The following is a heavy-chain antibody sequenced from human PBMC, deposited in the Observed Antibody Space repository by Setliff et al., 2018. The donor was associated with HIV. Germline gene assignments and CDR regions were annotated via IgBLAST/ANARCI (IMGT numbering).Heavy chain of an antibody. J-gene: IGHJ3*02. CDR2: IYTSGST. D-gene: IGHD3-22*01. CDR1: GATIHYHY. Sequence: PSETLSLTCSISGATIHYHYWSWIRLPAGKGLEGVGHIYTSGSTNYNPSLKSRVTILVDMSKNQLSLKLSSVPAADTAVYYCARALKDVTMTKGACDIWGQGKMVT. V-gene: IGHV4-4*07. CDR3: ARALKDVTMTKGACDI.